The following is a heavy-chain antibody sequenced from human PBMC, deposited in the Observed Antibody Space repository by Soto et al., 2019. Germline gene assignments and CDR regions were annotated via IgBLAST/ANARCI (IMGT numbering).Heavy chain of an antibody. D-gene: IGHD3-22*01. CDR2: IYWDDDK. J-gene: IGHJ5*02. CDR3: AHSLIGYYYDSSGSNWFDP. V-gene: IGHV2-5*02. CDR1: GFSLSTSGVG. Sequence: QSGPTLVNPTQTLTLTCTFSGFSLSTSGVGVGWIRQPPGKALEWLAPIYWDDDKRYSPSLKSRLTITKDTSKNQVVLTMTNMDPVDTATYYCAHSLIGYYYDSSGSNWFDPWGQGTLVTVSS.